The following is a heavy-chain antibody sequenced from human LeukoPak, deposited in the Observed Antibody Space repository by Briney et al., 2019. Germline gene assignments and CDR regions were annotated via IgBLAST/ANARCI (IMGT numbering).Heavy chain of an antibody. D-gene: IGHD5-18*01. CDR3: ARGPVDTAMVLDY. CDR2: IWYDGSNK. J-gene: IGHJ4*02. Sequence: GGSLRLSCAASGFTFSSYGMHWVRQAPGKGLEWVAVIWYDGSNKYYADSVKGRFTISRDNSKNTLYLQMNSLRAEDTAVYYCARGPVDTAMVLDYWGQGTLVTVSS. V-gene: IGHV3-33*01. CDR1: GFTFSSYG.